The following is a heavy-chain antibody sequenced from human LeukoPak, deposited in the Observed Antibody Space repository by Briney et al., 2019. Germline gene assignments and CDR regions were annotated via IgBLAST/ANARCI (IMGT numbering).Heavy chain of an antibody. Sequence: SETLSLTCSVSGGSISRHFWSWIRQPPGRGLEWIAFIHYSGRTKYNPSLQSRVTISIDTSENNFSLKLTSVTAADAGVYYCTRAVAGHPDWGQGTLVTVSS. D-gene: IGHD6-19*01. CDR2: IHYSGRT. CDR1: GGSISRHF. CDR3: TRAVAGHPD. V-gene: IGHV4-59*11. J-gene: IGHJ4*02.